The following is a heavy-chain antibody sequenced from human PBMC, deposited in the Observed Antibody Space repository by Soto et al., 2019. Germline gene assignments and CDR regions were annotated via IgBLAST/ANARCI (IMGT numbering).Heavy chain of an antibody. J-gene: IGHJ4*02. CDR2: ISWNGGTI. V-gene: IGHV3-9*01. CDR1: GFTFQNYA. Sequence: PGGSLRLSCAATGFTFQNYAMHWVRQAPGKGLEWVSGISWNGGTIGYADSVRGRFTISRDNAKNSLYLQMSSLRPEDTALYYCAKDKVYSNFEYYFDSWGQGTLVTVSS. D-gene: IGHD4-4*01. CDR3: AKDKVYSNFEYYFDS.